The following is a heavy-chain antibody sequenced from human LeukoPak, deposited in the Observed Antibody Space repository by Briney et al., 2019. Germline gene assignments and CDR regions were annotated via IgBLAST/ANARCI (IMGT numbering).Heavy chain of an antibody. D-gene: IGHD3-22*01. Sequence: GGSLRLSCAASGFTVSSNYMSWVRQAPGKGLEWVSVIYSGGSTYYADSVKGRFTISRDNSKNTLYLQMNSLRAEDTAVYYCASLYYYDSSGYPLGYWGRGTLVTVSS. CDR3: ASLYYYDSSGYPLGY. CDR1: GFTVSSNY. J-gene: IGHJ4*02. CDR2: IYSGGST. V-gene: IGHV3-53*01.